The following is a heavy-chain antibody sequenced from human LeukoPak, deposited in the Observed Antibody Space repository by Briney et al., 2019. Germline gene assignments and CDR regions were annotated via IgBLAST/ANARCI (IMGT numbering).Heavy chain of an antibody. CDR3: ARHNYYYDSSGYYYVESGAFDI. V-gene: IGHV4-59*08. Sequence: SETLSLTCAVYGGSFSGYYWSWIRQPPGKGLEWIGYIYYSGSTNYNPSLKSRVTISVDTSKNQFSLKLSSVTAADTAVYYCARHNYYYDSSGYYYVESGAFDIWGQGTMVTVSS. CDR2: IYYSGST. D-gene: IGHD3-22*01. J-gene: IGHJ3*02. CDR1: GGSFSGYY.